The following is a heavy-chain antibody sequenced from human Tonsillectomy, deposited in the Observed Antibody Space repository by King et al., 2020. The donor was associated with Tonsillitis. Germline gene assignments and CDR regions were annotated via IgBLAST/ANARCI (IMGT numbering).Heavy chain of an antibody. V-gene: IGHV4-59*01. J-gene: IGHJ2*01. CDR1: GDSISNYY. D-gene: IGHD3-22*01. Sequence: VQLQESGPGLVKPSETLSLTCTVSGDSISNYYWSWIRQPPGKGLEWIGYIYYSGTTNYNPSLKSRVTMSVDTSKTQFSLKLRSVTAADPAVYYCARDRGDFYDCSDHYFYWYFDLGGRGTLVTVSA. CDR2: IYYSGTT. CDR3: ARDRGDFYDCSDHYFYWYFDL.